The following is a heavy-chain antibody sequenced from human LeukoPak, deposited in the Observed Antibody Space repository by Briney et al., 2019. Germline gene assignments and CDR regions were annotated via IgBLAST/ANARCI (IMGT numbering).Heavy chain of an antibody. CDR1: GFILSGYF. D-gene: IGHD6-6*01. Sequence: GGSLRLSCAASGFILSGYFVSWVRQAPGKGLEWVAVIWYDGSNKYYADSVKGRFTISRDNSKNTLYLQMNSLRAEDTAVYYCARDGAARDVDYWGQGTLVTVSS. V-gene: IGHV3-33*08. J-gene: IGHJ4*02. CDR3: ARDGAARDVDY. CDR2: IWYDGSNK.